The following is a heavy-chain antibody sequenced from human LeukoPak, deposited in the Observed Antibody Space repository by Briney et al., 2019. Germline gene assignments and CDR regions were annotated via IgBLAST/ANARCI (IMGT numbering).Heavy chain of an antibody. V-gene: IGHV4-59*08. CDR2: IYYSGST. D-gene: IGHD2-2*01. CDR3: ASGAIVVVPAALDY. Sequence: SETLSLTCTVSGGSMSSYYWSWIRQPPGKGLGWIGYIYYSGSTNYNPSLKSRVPISVDTSKNQFSLKLSSVTAADTAVYYCASGAIVVVPAALDYWGQGTLVTVSS. J-gene: IGHJ4*02. CDR1: GGSMSSYY.